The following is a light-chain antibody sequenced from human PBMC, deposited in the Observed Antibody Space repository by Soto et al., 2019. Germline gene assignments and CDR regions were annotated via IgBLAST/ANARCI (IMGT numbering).Light chain of an antibody. Sequence: EIVLTQSPATLSLSPGERATLSCRASQRVRSYLAWYQQKPGQAPRLLIYDASNRATGIPARFSGSGSGTDFTLTISSLDPEDFAVYYCQQRSNWPRTFGQGTKLEI. V-gene: IGKV3-11*01. J-gene: IGKJ2*01. CDR1: QRVRSY. CDR2: DAS. CDR3: QQRSNWPRT.